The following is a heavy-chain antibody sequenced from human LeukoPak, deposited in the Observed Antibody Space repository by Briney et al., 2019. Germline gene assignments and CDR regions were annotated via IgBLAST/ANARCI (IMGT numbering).Heavy chain of an antibody. CDR2: IYYSGST. V-gene: IGHV4-59*01. Sequence: PSETLSLTCTVSGGSLSSYYWSWIRQPPGKGLEWIGYIYYSGSTNYNPSLKSRVTISVDTSKNQFSLKLSSVTAADTAVYYCARVIGRVDPWGQGTLVTVSS. J-gene: IGHJ5*02. CDR1: GGSLSSYY. CDR3: ARVIGRVDP.